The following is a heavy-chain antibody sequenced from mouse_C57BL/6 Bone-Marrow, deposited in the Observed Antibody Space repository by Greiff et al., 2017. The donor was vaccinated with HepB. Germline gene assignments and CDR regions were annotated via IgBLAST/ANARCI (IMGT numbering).Heavy chain of an antibody. V-gene: IGHV1-59*01. Sequence: QVQLQQPGAELVRPGTSVKLSCKASGYTFTSYWMHWVKQRPGQGLEWIGVIDPSDSYTNYNQKFKGKATLTVDTSSSTAYMQLSSLTSEDSAVYYCARGLYGHYFDYWGQGTTLTVSS. J-gene: IGHJ2*01. D-gene: IGHD1-2*01. CDR2: IDPSDSYT. CDR3: ARGLYGHYFDY. CDR1: GYTFTSYW.